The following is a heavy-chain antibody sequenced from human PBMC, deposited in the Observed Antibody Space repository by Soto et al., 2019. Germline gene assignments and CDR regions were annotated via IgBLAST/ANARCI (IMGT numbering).Heavy chain of an antibody. V-gene: IGHV1-24*01. D-gene: IGHD6-6*01. CDR3: ATIAARRDYFDY. J-gene: IGHJ4*02. CDR1: GYTLAELS. Sequence: ASVKVSCKVSGYTLAELSMHWVRQAPGKGLEWMGGFDPEDGETIYAQKFQGRVTMTEDTSTDTAYMELSSLRSEDTAVYYCATIAARRDYFDYWGQGTLVTVS. CDR2: FDPEDGET.